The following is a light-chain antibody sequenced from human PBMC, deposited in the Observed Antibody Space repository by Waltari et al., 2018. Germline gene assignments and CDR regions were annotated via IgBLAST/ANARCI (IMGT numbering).Light chain of an antibody. CDR2: DVS. Sequence: QSALTQPRSVSGSPGQSVTISCTGTSSDVGGYNYVSWYQQHPGKAPKLMIYDVSKRPSGVPDRFSGSKSGNTASLTISGLQAEDEADYYCCSYAGNWVVFGGGTKLTVL. CDR3: CSYAGNWVV. J-gene: IGLJ2*01. CDR1: SSDVGGYNY. V-gene: IGLV2-11*01.